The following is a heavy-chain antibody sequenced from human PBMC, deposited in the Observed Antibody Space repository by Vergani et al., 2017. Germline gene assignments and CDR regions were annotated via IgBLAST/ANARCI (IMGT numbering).Heavy chain of an antibody. V-gene: IGHV3-30*18. CDR3: AKDSLDSSSSY. CDR2: ISYDGSNK. D-gene: IGHD6-6*01. J-gene: IGHJ4*02. Sequence: QVQLVESGGGVVQPGRSLRLSCAASGFTFSSYGMHWVRQAPGKGLEWVAVISYDGSNKYYADPVKGRFTISRDNSKNTLYLQMNSLRAEDTAVYYCAKDSLDSSSSYWGQGTLVTVSS. CDR1: GFTFSSYG.